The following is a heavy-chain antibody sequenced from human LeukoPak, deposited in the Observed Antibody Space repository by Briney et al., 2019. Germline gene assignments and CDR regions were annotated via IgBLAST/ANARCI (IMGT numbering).Heavy chain of an antibody. CDR3: ARGILVTVYAAYDY. CDR1: GGSFSGYY. J-gene: IGHJ4*02. D-gene: IGHD2-8*01. V-gene: IGHV4-34*01. Sequence: SQTLSLTCNVYGGSFSGYYCTWIRQSPGMGLEWIGEIIHSVSTNYNPSLTSRVTISVDTSKNQFFLELSSVTAADTAVYYCARGILVTVYAAYDYWGQGTVVTVSS. CDR2: IIHSVST.